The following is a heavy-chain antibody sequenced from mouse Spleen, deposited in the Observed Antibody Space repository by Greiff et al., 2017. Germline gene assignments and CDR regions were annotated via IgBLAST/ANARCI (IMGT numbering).Heavy chain of an antibody. CDR1: GYTFTDYE. Sequence: QVQLQQSGAELVRPGASVTLSCKASGYTFTDYEMHWVKQTPVHGLEWIGAIDPETGGTAYNQKFKGKAILTADKSSSTAYMELRSLTSEDSAVYYCTRRDVYYGGNYFDYWGQGTTLTVSS. V-gene: IGHV1-15*01. J-gene: IGHJ2*01. D-gene: IGHD1-1*02. CDR3: TRRDVYYGGNYFDY. CDR2: IDPETGGT.